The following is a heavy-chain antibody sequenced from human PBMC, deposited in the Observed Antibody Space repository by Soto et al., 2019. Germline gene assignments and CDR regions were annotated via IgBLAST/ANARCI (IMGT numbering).Heavy chain of an antibody. V-gene: IGHV4-31*03. CDR1: GGSISSGGYY. CDR3: ARWKGGARIAAAVDNCFDP. Sequence: SETLSLTCTVSGGSISSGGYYWSWIRQHPGKGLEWIGYIYYSGSTYYNPSLKSRVTISVDTSKNQFSLKLSSVTAADTAVYYCARWKGGARIAAAVDNCFDPWGQGTLVTVSS. CDR2: IYYSGST. D-gene: IGHD6-13*01. J-gene: IGHJ5*02.